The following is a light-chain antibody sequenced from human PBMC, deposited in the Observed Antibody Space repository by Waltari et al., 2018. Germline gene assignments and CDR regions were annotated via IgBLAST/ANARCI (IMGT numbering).Light chain of an antibody. CDR1: RTHLRIYDL. V-gene: IGLV2-23*02. Sequence: QSALTQPASVSGSPGQSITISRTGPRTHLRIYDLVSWYQQHPAKAPKLIIFAVIKRPSLVSDRFSVSKSGNTAALTISGLETDDDADYYCCSYSGSSSFPYVFGPGTKVTVL. CDR2: AVI. J-gene: IGLJ1*01. CDR3: CSYSGSSSFPYV.